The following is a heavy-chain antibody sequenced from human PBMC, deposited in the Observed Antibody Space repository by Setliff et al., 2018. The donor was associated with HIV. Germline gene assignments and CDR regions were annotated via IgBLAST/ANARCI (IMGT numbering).Heavy chain of an antibody. J-gene: IGHJ4*02. D-gene: IGHD3-22*01. CDR1: GGSISSSNW. V-gene: IGHV4-4*02. Sequence: PSETLSLTCAVFGGSISSSNWWSWVRQPPGKGLEWIGEIYTTGSTNYSPSLKSRVTMSVDTSNNQFSLRLSSVTAADTAVYYCARTRRDDSSGYYAPLFDYWGQGALVTVSS. CDR2: IYTTGST. CDR3: ARTRRDDSSGYYAPLFDY.